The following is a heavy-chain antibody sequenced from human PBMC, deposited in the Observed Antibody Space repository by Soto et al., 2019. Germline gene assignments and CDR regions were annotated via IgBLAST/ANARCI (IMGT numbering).Heavy chain of an antibody. J-gene: IGHJ6*02. Sequence: PSETLSLTCSVSGGSISSGDYYWNWIRQPPGKGLEWIGYIYYIGTTSYNPSLWGRVSISMDTSTRQVSLRLSSVTAADTAVYYCVRQGIGRLHGLVDVWGQGTTVTVSS. CDR2: IYYIGTT. D-gene: IGHD5-12*01. CDR3: VRQGIGRLHGLVDV. CDR1: GGSISSGDYY. V-gene: IGHV4-30-4*01.